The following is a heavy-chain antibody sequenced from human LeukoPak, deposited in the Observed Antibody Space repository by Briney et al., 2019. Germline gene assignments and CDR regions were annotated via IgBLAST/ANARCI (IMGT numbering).Heavy chain of an antibody. D-gene: IGHD2/OR15-2a*01. Sequence: GGSLRLSCEASGFKFEEYTMSWIRQAPGKGLEWVSLITWDGGSAIYADSVKGRFTTSRDNSKKSLFLQMDSLRTEDTAFYYCEKDRGGPGGDYFFDYWARETLFPVSS. CDR2: ITWDGGSA. CDR3: EKDRGGPGGDYFFDY. CDR1: GFKFEEYT. V-gene: IGHV3-43*01. J-gene: IGHJ4*02.